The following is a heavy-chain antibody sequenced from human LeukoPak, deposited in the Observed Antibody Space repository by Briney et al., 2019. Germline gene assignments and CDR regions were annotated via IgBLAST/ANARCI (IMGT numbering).Heavy chain of an antibody. CDR1: GGSFSGYS. D-gene: IGHD3-16*02. CDR2: INHSGST. CDR3: TRGVPGYDYVWGSYRYNWFDP. J-gene: IGHJ5*02. Sequence: PSETLSLTCAVYGGSFSGYSWSWIRQPPGKGLEWIGEINHSGSTNYNPSLKSRVIISVDTSKNQFSLKLSSVTAADTAVYYCTRGVPGYDYVWGSYRYNWFDPWGQGTLVTVSS. V-gene: IGHV4-34*01.